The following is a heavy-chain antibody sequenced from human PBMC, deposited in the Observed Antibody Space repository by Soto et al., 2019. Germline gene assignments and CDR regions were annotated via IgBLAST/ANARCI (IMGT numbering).Heavy chain of an antibody. CDR1: RFTFSSYW. CDR3: ARPRWLQSHDAFDI. V-gene: IGHV3-7*03. D-gene: IGHD5-12*01. Sequence: GGSLRLSCAASRFTFSSYWMSWVRQAPGKGLEWVANIKQDGSEKYYVDSVKGRFTISRDNAKNSLYLQMSSLRAEDTAVYYCARPRWLQSHDAFDIWGQGTMVTVSS. CDR2: IKQDGSEK. J-gene: IGHJ3*02.